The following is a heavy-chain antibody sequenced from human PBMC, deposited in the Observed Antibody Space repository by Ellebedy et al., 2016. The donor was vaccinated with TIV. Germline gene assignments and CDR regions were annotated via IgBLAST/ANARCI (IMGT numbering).Heavy chain of an antibody. V-gene: IGHV3-7*01. D-gene: IGHD2-21*02. J-gene: IGHJ5*02. CDR1: GFTFSNYW. CDR3: ARAIGVADCS. Sequence: GESLKISCAASGFTFSNYWMNWVRQAPGKGLEWVANINQDGSQKYDVDSVKGRFTISRDNAKNSLYLQMNSLRDEDTAVYYCARAIGVADCSWGQGTLVTVSS. CDR2: INQDGSQK.